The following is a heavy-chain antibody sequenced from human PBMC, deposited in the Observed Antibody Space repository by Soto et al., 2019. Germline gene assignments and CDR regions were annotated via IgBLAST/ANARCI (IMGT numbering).Heavy chain of an antibody. Sequence: ASVKVSCKASGYTFFTYYISWVLQAPGEGLEWMGWISTYSGDTKYAQKFQGRVTMTTDTSTTTAYLELRSLRSDDTAVYYCARHHGPTTSENWFDPWGQGTLVTVSS. CDR1: GYTFFTYY. J-gene: IGHJ5*02. V-gene: IGHV1-18*01. D-gene: IGHD5-12*01. CDR2: ISTYSGDT. CDR3: ARHHGPTTSENWFDP.